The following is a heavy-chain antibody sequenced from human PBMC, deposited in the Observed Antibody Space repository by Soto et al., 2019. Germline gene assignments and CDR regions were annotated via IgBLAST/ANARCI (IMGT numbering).Heavy chain of an antibody. J-gene: IGHJ6*02. V-gene: IGHV1-8*01. Sequence: GESLKISCKASGYTFTSYDINWVRQATGQGLEWMGWMNPNSGNTGYAQKFQGRVTMTRNTSISTAYMELSSLRSEDTAVYYCARSEGGNYYYYYGMDVWGQGTTVTVSS. CDR2: MNPNSGNT. D-gene: IGHD2-15*01. CDR3: ARSEGGNYYYYYGMDV. CDR1: GYTFTSYD.